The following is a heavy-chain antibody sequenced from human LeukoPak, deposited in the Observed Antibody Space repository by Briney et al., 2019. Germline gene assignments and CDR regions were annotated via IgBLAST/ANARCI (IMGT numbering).Heavy chain of an antibody. CDR2: ISSSGSTI. CDR3: AELGITMIGGV. Sequence: DPGGSLRLSCAASGFTFSNAWMSWVRQAPGEGLEWVSYISSSGSTIYYADSVKGRFTISRDNAKNSLYLQMNSLRAEDTAVYYCAELGITMIGGVWGKGTTVTISS. J-gene: IGHJ6*04. CDR1: GFTFSNAW. V-gene: IGHV3-48*04. D-gene: IGHD3-10*02.